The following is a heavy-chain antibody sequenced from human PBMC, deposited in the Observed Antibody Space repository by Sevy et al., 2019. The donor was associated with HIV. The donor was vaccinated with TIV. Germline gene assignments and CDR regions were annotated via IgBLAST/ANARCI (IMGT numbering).Heavy chain of an antibody. CDR2: IYHSGST. Sequence: SETLSLTCAVSGYSISSGYYWGWIRQPPGKGLEWIGSIYHSGSTYYNPSLKSRVTISVDTSKNQFSLKLSSVTAADTAVYYCARQGNIVVVPAAGGGSFEPWGQGTLVTVSS. D-gene: IGHD2-2*01. CDR1: GYSISSGYY. CDR3: ARQGNIVVVPAAGGGSFEP. V-gene: IGHV4-38-2*01. J-gene: IGHJ5*02.